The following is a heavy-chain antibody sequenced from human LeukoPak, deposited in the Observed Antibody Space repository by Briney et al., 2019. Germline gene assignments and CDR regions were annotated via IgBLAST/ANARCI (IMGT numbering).Heavy chain of an antibody. J-gene: IGHJ5*02. CDR1: GASISSGGYY. CDR2: ISSGGSP. CDR3: ARDLAQWPFYWFDP. V-gene: IGHV4-61*02. D-gene: IGHD6-19*01. Sequence: SETLSLTCTVSGASISSGGYYWSWIRQPAGRGLEWIARISSGGSPNYNPSLQSRVTISVDTSKNQFSLELSSVTAADTAVYYCARDLAQWPFYWFDPWGQGTLVIVSS.